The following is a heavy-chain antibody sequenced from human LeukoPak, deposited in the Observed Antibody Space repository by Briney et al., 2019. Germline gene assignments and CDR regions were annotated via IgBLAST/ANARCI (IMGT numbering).Heavy chain of an antibody. Sequence: PGGSLRLSCAASGFTFSSYAMSWVRQAPGKGLEWVSAISGSGGSTYYADSVKGRFTISRDNSKNTLYLQMNSLRAEDTAVYYCAKQVVVVAAAPPSFDYWGQGTLVTVPS. CDR3: AKQVVVVAAAPPSFDY. J-gene: IGHJ4*02. D-gene: IGHD2-15*01. CDR2: ISGSGGST. V-gene: IGHV3-23*01. CDR1: GFTFSSYA.